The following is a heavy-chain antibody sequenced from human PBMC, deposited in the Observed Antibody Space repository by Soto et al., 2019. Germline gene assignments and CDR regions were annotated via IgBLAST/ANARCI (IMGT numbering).Heavy chain of an antibody. J-gene: IGHJ5*02. D-gene: IGHD3-10*01. CDR3: ARHHGRFGELKEEENWFVP. V-gene: IGHV5-51*01. CDR2: IYPGDSDT. CDR1: GYSFTSYW. Sequence: SGESLKISCKGSGYSFTSYWIGWVRQMPGKGLEWMGIIYPGDSDTRYSPSFQGQVTISADKSISTAYLQWSSLKASDTAMYYCARHHGRFGELKEEENWFVPWGQGTLVTVSS.